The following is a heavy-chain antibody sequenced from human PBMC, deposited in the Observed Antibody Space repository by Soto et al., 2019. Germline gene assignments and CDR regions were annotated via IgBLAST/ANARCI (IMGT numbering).Heavy chain of an antibody. V-gene: IGHV3-23*01. CDR1: GFTFSSYA. CDR3: ARDCSGGSCFYFDY. J-gene: IGHJ4*02. Sequence: GGSLRLSCAASGFTFSSYAMSWVRQAPGKGLEWVSAISGSGGSTYYADSVKGRFTISRDNSKNTLYLQMNSLRAEDTAVYYCARDCSGGSCFYFDYWGQGTLVTVSS. CDR2: ISGSGGST. D-gene: IGHD2-15*01.